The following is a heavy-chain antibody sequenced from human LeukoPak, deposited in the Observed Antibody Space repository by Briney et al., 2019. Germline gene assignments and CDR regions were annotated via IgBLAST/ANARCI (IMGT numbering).Heavy chain of an antibody. V-gene: IGHV1-8*01. CDR2: MNPNSGNT. Sequence: GASVKVSCKASGYTFTSYDINWVRQATGQGLEWMGWMNPNSGNTGYAQKFQGRVTMTRNTSISTAYMELSSLRSEDTAVYYCARVRYRSGGSCYAFVAFDIWGQGTMVTVSS. J-gene: IGHJ3*02. D-gene: IGHD2-15*01. CDR3: ARVRYRSGGSCYAFVAFDI. CDR1: GYTFTSYD.